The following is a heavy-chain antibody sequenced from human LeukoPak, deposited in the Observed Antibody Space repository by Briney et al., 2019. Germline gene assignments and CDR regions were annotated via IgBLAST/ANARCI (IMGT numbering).Heavy chain of an antibody. J-gene: IGHJ4*02. CDR1: GGSISTYY. V-gene: IGHV4-59*01. CDR2: IYYSGST. Sequence: SETLSLTCTVSGGSISTYYWSWIRQPPGKGLEWIGYIYYSGSTNYNPSLKSQVTISVDTSKNQFSLKLSSVTAADTAVYYCARGHRSSYFDYWGQGTLVTVSS. CDR3: ARGHRSSYFDY. D-gene: IGHD6-19*01.